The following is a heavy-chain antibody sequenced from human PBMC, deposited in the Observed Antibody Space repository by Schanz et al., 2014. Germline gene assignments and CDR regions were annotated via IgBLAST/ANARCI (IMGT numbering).Heavy chain of an antibody. CDR3: ARDLDTSSWRTVYAMDV. CDR1: GFALNDYY. Sequence: VQLVESGGGLVQPGGSLRLSCEASGFALNDYYMNWIRQAPGKGLGWLSNISGAGRYTDYADSVKGRFTISRDNAKNSLFLQMNGLRAEDTAVYYCARDLDTSSWRTVYAMDVWGQGTTVTVSS. CDR2: ISGAGRYT. D-gene: IGHD6-19*01. V-gene: IGHV3-11*05. J-gene: IGHJ6*02.